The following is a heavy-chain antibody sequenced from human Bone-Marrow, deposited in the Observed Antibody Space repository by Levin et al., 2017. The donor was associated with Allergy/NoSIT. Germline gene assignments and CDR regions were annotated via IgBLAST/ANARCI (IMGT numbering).Heavy chain of an antibody. V-gene: IGHV1-2*06. J-gene: IGHJ2*01. CDR1: GYTFSDYY. D-gene: IGHD2-15*01. CDR2: INPNSGGT. CDR3: ARMEVAVAIRYFDL. Sequence: EASVKVSCKASGYTFSDYYIHWVRQAPGQGLEWMGRINPNSGGTKYAQKFQGRVTMTRDTSISTAYIQLSSLKSDDTAVYYCARMEVAVAIRYFDLWGRGTLVTVSP.